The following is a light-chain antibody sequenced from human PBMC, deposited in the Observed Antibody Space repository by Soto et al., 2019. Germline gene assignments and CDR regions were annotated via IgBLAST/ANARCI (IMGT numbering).Light chain of an antibody. J-gene: IGKJ4*01. CDR2: GAS. Sequence: DIQMTQSPSSLSASVGDRVTITCQASQDISNYLNWYQQKPGKAPKLLISGASTLQSGVPSRFSGRGSGTDFTLAISSLQPEDVAVYYCQQSFSTLLSFGGGTKVDIK. CDR1: QDISNY. V-gene: IGKV1-39*01. CDR3: QQSFSTLLS.